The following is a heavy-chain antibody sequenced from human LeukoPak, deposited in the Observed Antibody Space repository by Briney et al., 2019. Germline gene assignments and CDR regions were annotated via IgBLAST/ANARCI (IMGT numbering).Heavy chain of an antibody. D-gene: IGHD6-6*01. J-gene: IGHJ4*02. Sequence: HPGGSLRLSCAASGFTFSSYGMHWVRQAPGKGLEWVAVISYDGSNKYYADSVKGRFTISRDNSKNTLYPQMNSLRAEDTAVYYCAKELEEYSSSGSDYWGQGTLVTVSS. CDR1: GFTFSSYG. V-gene: IGHV3-30*18. CDR3: AKELEEYSSSGSDY. CDR2: ISYDGSNK.